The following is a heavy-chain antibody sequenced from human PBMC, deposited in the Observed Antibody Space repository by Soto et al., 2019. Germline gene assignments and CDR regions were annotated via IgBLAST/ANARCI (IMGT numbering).Heavy chain of an antibody. CDR3: ARDSHSSGYYYHYYYGMDV. V-gene: IGHV3-30-3*01. Sequence: QVQLVESGGGVVQPGRSLRLSCAASGFTFSSYAMHWVRQAPGKGLEWVAVISYDGSNKYYADSVKGRFTISRDNSKNTLYLQMNSLGAEDTAVYYCARDSHSSGYYYHYYYGMDVWGQGTTVTVSS. CDR2: ISYDGSNK. J-gene: IGHJ6*02. D-gene: IGHD3-22*01. CDR1: GFTFSSYA.